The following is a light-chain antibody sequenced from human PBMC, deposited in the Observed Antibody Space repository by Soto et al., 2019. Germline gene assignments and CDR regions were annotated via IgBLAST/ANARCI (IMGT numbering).Light chain of an antibody. Sequence: DIQMTQSPSTRSASVGDRVTITCRASQSISSWLAWYQQKPGKAPKLLIYDASSLESGVPSRFSGSGSGTEFTLTISSLQPDDFATYYCQQYNSYSPTFGQGTKVDIK. CDR3: QQYNSYSPT. V-gene: IGKV1-5*01. J-gene: IGKJ1*01. CDR1: QSISSW. CDR2: DAS.